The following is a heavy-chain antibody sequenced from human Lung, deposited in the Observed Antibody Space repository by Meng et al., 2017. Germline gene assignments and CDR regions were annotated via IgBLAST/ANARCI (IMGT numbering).Heavy chain of an antibody. CDR2: INNSWST. D-gene: IGHD4-11*01. CDR3: ARGPTTMAHDFDY. CDR1: VGSLIDYA. J-gene: IGHJ4*02. Sequence: QVQLTHGGAGLFKPQGILYLTCVCSVGSLIDYAGAWIRHPPGKGLEWIGKINNSWSTNYNPSLESRATISVDTSQNNLSLKLSSVTAADSAVYYCARGPTTMAHDFDYWGQGTLVTVSS. V-gene: IGHV4-34*01.